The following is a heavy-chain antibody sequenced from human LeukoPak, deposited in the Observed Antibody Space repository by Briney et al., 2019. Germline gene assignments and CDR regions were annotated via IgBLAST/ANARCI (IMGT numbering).Heavy chain of an antibody. V-gene: IGHV1-2*04. CDR2: INPNGGGT. D-gene: IGHD2-2*01. CDR3: ARASSTSSNWFDP. CDR1: GYTFTGYY. J-gene: IGHJ5*02. Sequence: ASVKVSCKASGYTFTGYYMHWVRQAPGQGLEWMGWINPNGGGTNYAQKFQGWVTMTRDTSISTAYMELSRLRSDDTAVYYCARASSTSSNWFDPWGQGTLVTVSS.